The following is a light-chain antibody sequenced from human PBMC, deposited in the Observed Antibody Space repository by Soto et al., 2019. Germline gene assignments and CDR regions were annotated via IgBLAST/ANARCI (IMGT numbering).Light chain of an antibody. CDR2: DTS. Sequence: ETVLTQSPGTLSLSPGERATLSCRAGQSIGSQYLAWYQQKAGQPPRLLIYDTSIRATGIPARFSGSGSGTEFTLTITSLQSEDLAVYHCQQYHNWPLITFGQGTRLEIK. CDR1: QSIGSQY. V-gene: IGKV3-15*01. CDR3: QQYHNWPLIT. J-gene: IGKJ5*01.